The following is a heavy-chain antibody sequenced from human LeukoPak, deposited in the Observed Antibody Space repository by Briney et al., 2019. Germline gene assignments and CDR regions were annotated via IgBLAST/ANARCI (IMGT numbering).Heavy chain of an antibody. CDR3: ARDSNGYNGFDY. CDR1: GFTFSSYS. J-gene: IGHJ4*02. Sequence: GGSLRLSCAASGFTFSSYSMNWVRQAPGKGLEWVSSISSSSSYIYYADSVKGRFTISRDNAKNSLYLQMNSLRAEDTAVYYCARDSNGYNGFDYWGQGTLVTVPS. V-gene: IGHV3-21*01. CDR2: ISSSSSYI. D-gene: IGHD5-24*01.